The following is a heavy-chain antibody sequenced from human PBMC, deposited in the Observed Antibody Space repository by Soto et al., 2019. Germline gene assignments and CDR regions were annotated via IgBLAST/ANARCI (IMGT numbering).Heavy chain of an antibody. CDR1: GGSISNYY. D-gene: IGHD5-18*01. V-gene: IGHV4-59*01. CDR3: ARARRNSFYYYGLDV. Sequence: SETLSLTCTVSGGSISNYYRSWIRQPPGKGLEWIGYIYYGGSINYNPSLKSRVTISVDTSKSQFSLNLSSVTAADTAVYYCARARRNSFYYYGLDVWGQGTTVTVSS. J-gene: IGHJ6*02. CDR2: IYYGGSI.